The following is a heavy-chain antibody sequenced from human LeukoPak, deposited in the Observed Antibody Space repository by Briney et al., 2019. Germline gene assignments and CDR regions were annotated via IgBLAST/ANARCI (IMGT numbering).Heavy chain of an antibody. V-gene: IGHV3-53*01. CDR2: IYSGGST. Sequence: PRDSSAAPGVSATSNIISSGRQGPGTGLWWVSVIYSGGSTYYADSVKGRFTISRDNSKDTLYLQMNSLRAEDTAVYYCARVSDYYYYMDVWGKGTTVTISS. D-gene: IGHD3-16*02. J-gene: IGHJ6*03. CDR3: ARVSDYYYYMDV. CDR1: GVSATSNI.